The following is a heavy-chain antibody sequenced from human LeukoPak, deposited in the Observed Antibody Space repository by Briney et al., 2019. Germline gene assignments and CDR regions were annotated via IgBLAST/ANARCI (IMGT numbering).Heavy chain of an antibody. D-gene: IGHD3-10*01. CDR2: IYHSGST. CDR3: ARDSGSGSYTNWFDP. J-gene: IGHJ5*02. V-gene: IGHV4-4*02. Sequence: SGTLSLTCAVSGRSISSSNWWSWVRQPPGKGLEWIGEIYHSGSTNYNPSLKSRVTISVDKSKNQFFLKLSSVTAADTAVYYCARDSGSGSYTNWFDPWGQGTLVTVSS. CDR1: GRSISSSNW.